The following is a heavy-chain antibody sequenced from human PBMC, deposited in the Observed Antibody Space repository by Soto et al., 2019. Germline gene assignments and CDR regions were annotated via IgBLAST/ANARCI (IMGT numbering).Heavy chain of an antibody. D-gene: IGHD4-17*01. Sequence: GGSLRLSCAASGFTFRNYAMTRIRQPPGKGLEWVSAISSTGSSTFYADSVKGRFTISRDNSKNNVYVQMNSLRGDDTAVYYCAKARYGGTHDALDVWGQGTMVTVSS. V-gene: IGHV3-23*01. J-gene: IGHJ3*01. CDR3: AKARYGGTHDALDV. CDR1: GFTFRNYA. CDR2: ISSTGSST.